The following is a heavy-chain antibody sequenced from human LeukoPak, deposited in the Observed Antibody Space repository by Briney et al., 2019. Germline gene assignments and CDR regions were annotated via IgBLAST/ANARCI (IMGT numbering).Heavy chain of an antibody. CDR3: TTDCDSTSCYAADAAQ. Sequence: GGSLRLSCAASGFTFSTYSMNWVRQAPGKGLEWVGRMKSKTDGGTTDYAAPVKGRFTISRDDSKNTLYLQMNSLKTEDTAVYYCTTDCDSTSCYAADAAQWGQGTLVTVSS. CDR2: MKSKTDGGTT. V-gene: IGHV3-15*01. D-gene: IGHD2-2*01. CDR1: GFTFSTYS. J-gene: IGHJ4*02.